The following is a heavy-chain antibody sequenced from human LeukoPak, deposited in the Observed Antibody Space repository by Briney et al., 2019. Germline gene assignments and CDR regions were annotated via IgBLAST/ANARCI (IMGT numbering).Heavy chain of an antibody. CDR2: ISGSGDSR. CDR3: ARGAYYFYY. Sequence: PGGSLRLSCAASGFTFSSCAMSWVRQAPGKGPEWVSLISGSGDSRYYADSVKGRFTISRDNAKNTLWLQMNSLRAEDTAVYYCARGAYYFYYWGQGALVTVSS. J-gene: IGHJ4*02. CDR1: GFTFSSCA. V-gene: IGHV3-23*01. D-gene: IGHD3-16*01.